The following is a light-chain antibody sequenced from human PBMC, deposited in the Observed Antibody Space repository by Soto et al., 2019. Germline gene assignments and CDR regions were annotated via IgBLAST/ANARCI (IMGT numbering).Light chain of an antibody. J-gene: IGKJ4*01. V-gene: IGKV1-17*01. Sequence: DTQMTQSPSSLSASVGDRITITCRASQGIRSDVGWYQQKPGKVPKRLIYAASNLQSGVPSRFSGSGSWAEFTLTISSLQPEDFATYYCLQHNTYPLTFGGGTKVEIK. CDR3: LQHNTYPLT. CDR1: QGIRSD. CDR2: AAS.